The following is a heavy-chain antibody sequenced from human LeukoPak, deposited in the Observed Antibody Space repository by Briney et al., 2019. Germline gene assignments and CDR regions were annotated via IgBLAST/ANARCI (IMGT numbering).Heavy chain of an antibody. J-gene: IGHJ4*02. D-gene: IGHD3-3*01. V-gene: IGHV1-46*03. CDR2: INPSGGST. CDR1: GYTFTSYY. Sequence: GASVKVSCKASGYTFTSYYMHWVRQPPGQGLEWMGIINPSGGSTSYAQKFQGRVTMTRDTSTSTVYMELSSLRSEDTAVYYCARVTDYDFWSGPYYFDYWGQGTLVTVSS. CDR3: ARVTDYDFWSGPYYFDY.